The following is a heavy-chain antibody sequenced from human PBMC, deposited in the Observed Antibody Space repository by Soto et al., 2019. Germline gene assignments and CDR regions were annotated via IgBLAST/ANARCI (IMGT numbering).Heavy chain of an antibody. D-gene: IGHD3-3*01. J-gene: IGHJ5*02. CDR3: ARSTIFGVVIINWFDP. CDR2: INPNSGGT. Sequence: ASVKVSCKASGYTFTGYYMHWVRQAPGQGLEWMGWINPNSGGTNYAQKFQGRVTMTRDTSISTAYMELSRLRSDDTAVYYCARSTIFGVVIINWFDPWGQGTLVPDSS. CDR1: GYTFTGYY. V-gene: IGHV1-2*02.